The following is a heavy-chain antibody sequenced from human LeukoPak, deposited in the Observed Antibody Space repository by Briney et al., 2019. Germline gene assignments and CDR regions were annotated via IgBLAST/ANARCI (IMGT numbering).Heavy chain of an antibody. CDR2: IIPIFGTA. Sequence: GASVKVSCKASGGTFSSYAISWVRQAPGQGLEWMGGIIPIFGTANYAQKFQGRVTITADESTSTAYMELSSLRSEDTAVYYCTRVGFGIPDYWGQGTLVTVSS. CDR3: TRVGFGIPDY. CDR1: GGTFSSYA. J-gene: IGHJ4*02. D-gene: IGHD1-14*01. V-gene: IGHV1-69*13.